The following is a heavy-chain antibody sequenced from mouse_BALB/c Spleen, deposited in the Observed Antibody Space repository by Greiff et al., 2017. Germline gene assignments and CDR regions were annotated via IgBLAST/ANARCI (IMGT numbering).Heavy chain of an antibody. J-gene: IGHJ4*01. Sequence: EVQRVESGGGLVQPGGSLRLSCATSGFTFTDYYMSWVRQPPGKALEWLGFIRNKANGYTTEYSASVKGRFTISRDNSQSILYLQMNTLRAEDSATYYCARDKGFAYAMDYWGQGTSVTVSS. CDR3: ARDKGFAYAMDY. CDR2: IRNKANGYTT. CDR1: GFTFTDYY. V-gene: IGHV7-3*02.